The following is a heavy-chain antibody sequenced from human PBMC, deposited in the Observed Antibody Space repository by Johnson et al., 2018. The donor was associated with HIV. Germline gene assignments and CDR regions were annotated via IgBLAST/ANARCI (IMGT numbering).Heavy chain of an antibody. CDR2: ISGSGGST. V-gene: IGHV3-23*04. J-gene: IGHJ3*02. Sequence: VHLVESGGGLVQPGGSLRLACAASGFTFSSYAMSWVRQAPGKGLEWVSAISGSGGSTYYADSVQGRFTISRDNSKNTLYLQMNSLRAEDTAVYYCAKVLSPRPWGDDAFDIWGQGTMVTVSP. D-gene: IGHD7-27*01. CDR3: AKVLSPRPWGDDAFDI. CDR1: GFTFSSYA.